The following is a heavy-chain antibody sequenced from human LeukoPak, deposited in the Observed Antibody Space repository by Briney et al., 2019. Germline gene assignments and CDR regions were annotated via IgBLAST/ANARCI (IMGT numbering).Heavy chain of an antibody. J-gene: IGHJ6*03. CDR1: GGSFSGYY. V-gene: IGHV4-34*01. D-gene: IGHD5-18*01. CDR2: INHSGST. Sequence: PSETLSLTCAVYGGSFSGYYWSWIRQPPGKGLEWIGEINHSGSTNYNPSLKSRVTISVDTSKNQFSLKLSSVTAADTAVYYCASRRITYSYGSYYYYYMDVWGKGTTVTVSS. CDR3: ASRRITYSYGSYYYYYMDV.